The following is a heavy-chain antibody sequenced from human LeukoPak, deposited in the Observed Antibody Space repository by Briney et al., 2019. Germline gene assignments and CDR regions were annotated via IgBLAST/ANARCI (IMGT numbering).Heavy chain of an antibody. J-gene: IGHJ4*02. CDR3: ASPYSSSSNY. CDR1: GFTYSSYS. Sequence: PGGSLSLSCAASGFTYSSYSMNWVRQAPGKGLEWVSSIFSSSSYIYYADSVKGRITISRDNANNSLYLQMTSLSAEDTAVYYCASPYSSSSNYCGQGNLVTVSS. V-gene: IGHV3-21*01. CDR2: IFSSSSYI. D-gene: IGHD6-6*01.